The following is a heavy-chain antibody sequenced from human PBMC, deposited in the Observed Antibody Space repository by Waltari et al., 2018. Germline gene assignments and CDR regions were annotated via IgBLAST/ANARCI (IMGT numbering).Heavy chain of an antibody. J-gene: IGHJ5*02. V-gene: IGHV3-30*02. CDR1: GFTFSSYG. Sequence: QVQLVESGGGVVQPGGSLRLSCAASGFTFSSYGMHWVRQAPGKGLEWVAFIRYDGSNKYYADSVKGRFTISRDNSKNTLYLQMNSLRAEDTAVYYCAKDLSGAAPNWFDPWGQGTLVTVSS. D-gene: IGHD3-10*01. CDR3: AKDLSGAAPNWFDP. CDR2: IRYDGSNK.